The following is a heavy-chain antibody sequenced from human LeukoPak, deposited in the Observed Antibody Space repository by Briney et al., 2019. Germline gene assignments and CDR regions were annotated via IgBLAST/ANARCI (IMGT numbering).Heavy chain of an antibody. V-gene: IGHV4-59*01. Sequence: KPSETLSLTCTVSGGSMNRYYWIWIRQPPRKGLEWIGYIHDTGSTKNNPSLRSRVTISVDPSKNQVSLKMRFVTAADTAVYYCGRSGYYDSSIDYWGQGTLVTVSS. J-gene: IGHJ4*02. CDR1: GGSMNRYY. CDR3: GRSGYYDSSIDY. D-gene: IGHD3-22*01. CDR2: IHDTGST.